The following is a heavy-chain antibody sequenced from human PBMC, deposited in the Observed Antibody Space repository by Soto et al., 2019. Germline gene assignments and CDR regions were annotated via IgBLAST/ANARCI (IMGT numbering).Heavy chain of an antibody. CDR2: FFSGNT. CDR1: GGSISRTTSY. Sequence: QLQLQESGPGLVKPSETLSLTCTVSGGSISRTTSYCGWIRQAPGKGLEWMATFFSGNTYYNPSLKSRVTISVDTSKNQFSLRLSSVAAPDTATYYCATTRGLAVGGSFDHWGQGTLVTVSS. CDR3: ATTRGLAVGGSFDH. V-gene: IGHV4-39*01. J-gene: IGHJ5*02. D-gene: IGHD6-19*01.